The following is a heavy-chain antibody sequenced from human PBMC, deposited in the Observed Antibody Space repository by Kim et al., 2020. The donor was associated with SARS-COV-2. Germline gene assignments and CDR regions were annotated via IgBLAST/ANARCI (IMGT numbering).Heavy chain of an antibody. J-gene: IGHJ4*02. D-gene: IGHD4-4*01. CDR3: ARDLPGNDYTLDY. Sequence: ANSVKGRFTISRDNSINTLFLQMNSLRAEDTAVYYCARDLPGNDYTLDYWGQGTLVTVSS. V-gene: IGHV3-23*03.